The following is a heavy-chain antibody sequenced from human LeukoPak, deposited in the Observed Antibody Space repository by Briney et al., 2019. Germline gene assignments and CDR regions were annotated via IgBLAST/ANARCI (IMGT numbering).Heavy chain of an antibody. Sequence: ASVKVSCKASGYTFTGYYMHWVRQAPGQGLEWMGWINTNTGNPTYAQGFTGRFVFSLDTSVSTAYLQISSLKAEDTAVYYCARAVEQWLDAFDIWGQGTMVTVSS. V-gene: IGHV7-4-1*02. CDR1: GYTFTGYY. CDR3: ARAVEQWLDAFDI. J-gene: IGHJ3*02. CDR2: INTNTGNP. D-gene: IGHD6-19*01.